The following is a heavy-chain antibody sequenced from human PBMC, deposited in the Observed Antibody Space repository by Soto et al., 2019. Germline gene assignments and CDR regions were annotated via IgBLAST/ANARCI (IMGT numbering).Heavy chain of an antibody. D-gene: IGHD6-19*01. J-gene: IGHJ4*02. V-gene: IGHV4-59*01. CDR3: ARDRRQWLLTK. Sequence: SETLSLTCTVSGGSISSYYWIWLRQPPGKGLEWIGYIYYSGSTNYNPSLKSRVTISVDTSKNQFSLKLSSVTAADTAVYYCARDRRQWLLTKWGQGTLVTVSS. CDR1: GGSISSYY. CDR2: IYYSGST.